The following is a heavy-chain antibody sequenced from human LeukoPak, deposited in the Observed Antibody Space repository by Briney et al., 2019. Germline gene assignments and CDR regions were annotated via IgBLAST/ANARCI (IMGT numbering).Heavy chain of an antibody. CDR2: IWYDGSNK. CDR1: GFTFSSYG. Sequence: GRSLRLSCAASGFTFSSYGMHWVRQAPGKGLEWVAVIWYDGSNKYYADSVKGRFTISRDNSKNTLYLQMNSLRAEDTAVYYCARDGSSGSYGYWGQGTLVTVSS. V-gene: IGHV3-33*01. D-gene: IGHD1-26*01. J-gene: IGHJ4*02. CDR3: ARDGSSGSYGY.